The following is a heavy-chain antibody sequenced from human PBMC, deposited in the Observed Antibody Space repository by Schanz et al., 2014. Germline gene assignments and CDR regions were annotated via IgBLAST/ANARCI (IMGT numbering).Heavy chain of an antibody. CDR2: ISDSGDTA. CDR1: GFTFSSYG. CDR3: AKGPYYYYYMDV. V-gene: IGHV3-23*04. Sequence: VQLVESGGGVVQPGRSLRLSCAASGFTFSSYGMSWVRQAPGKGLEWVSLISDSGDTAYYADSVKGRFTISGDSSKYTVYLQMNSLRADDTAVYYCAKGPYYYYYMDVWGNGTTVTVSS. J-gene: IGHJ6*03.